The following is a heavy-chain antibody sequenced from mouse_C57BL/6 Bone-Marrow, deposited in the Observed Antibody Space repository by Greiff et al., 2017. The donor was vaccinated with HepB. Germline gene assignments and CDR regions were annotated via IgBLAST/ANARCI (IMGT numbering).Heavy chain of an antibody. CDR1: GYAFSSSW. D-gene: IGHD1-1*01. J-gene: IGHJ3*01. CDR2: IYPGDGDT. V-gene: IGHV1-82*01. Sequence: QVQLQQSGPELVEPGASVKISCKASGYAFSSSWMNWVKQRPGKGLEWIGRIYPGDGDTNYNGKFKGKATLTADKSSSTAYMQLSSLTSEDSAVYFCARFATVVSWGQGTLVTVSA. CDR3: ARFATVVS.